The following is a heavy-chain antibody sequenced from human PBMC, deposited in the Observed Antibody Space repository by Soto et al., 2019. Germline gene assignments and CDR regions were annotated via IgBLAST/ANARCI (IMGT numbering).Heavy chain of an antibody. D-gene: IGHD6-19*01. V-gene: IGHV3-33*01. CDR2: IGYDGSNK. CDR1: GFTFSSYG. J-gene: IGHJ6*02. Sequence: GGSLRLSCAASGFTFSSYGMHWVRQAPGKGLEWVAVIGYDGSNKYYADSVKGRFTISRDNSKNTLYLQMNSLRAEDTAVYYCARGDGGGWCYNCYYYHGMDDWGQGATVTDTS. CDR3: ARGDGGGWCYNCYYYHGMDD.